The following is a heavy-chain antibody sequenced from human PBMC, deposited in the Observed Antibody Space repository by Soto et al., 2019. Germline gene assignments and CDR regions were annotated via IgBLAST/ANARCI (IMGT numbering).Heavy chain of an antibody. J-gene: IGHJ6*02. Sequence: QVQLQESGPGLVKPSQTLSLTCTVSGGSISSGGHYWNWIRQHPGKGLEWIGYIYYSGSTYYNPSLKSRVTISVDTSKNQFSLNLSSVTAADTAVYYCARDQAYDYTSPGDYYYYSMDVWGQGTTVTVSS. CDR2: IYYSGST. D-gene: IGHD4-4*01. CDR1: GGSISSGGHY. V-gene: IGHV4-31*03. CDR3: ARDQAYDYTSPGDYYYYSMDV.